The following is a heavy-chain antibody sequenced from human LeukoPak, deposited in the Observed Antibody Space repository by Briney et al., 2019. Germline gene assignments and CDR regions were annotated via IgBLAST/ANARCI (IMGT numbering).Heavy chain of an antibody. Sequence: GGSLRLSCAASGFTFSGSAMHWVRQASGKGLEWVGRIRSKANSYATAYAASVKGRFTISRDDSKNTLYLQMNSLRAEDTAVYYCAREARQGFSGWYFFDYWGQGTLVTVSS. D-gene: IGHD6-19*01. CDR3: AREARQGFSGWYFFDY. J-gene: IGHJ4*02. CDR2: IRSKANSYAT. V-gene: IGHV3-73*01. CDR1: GFTFSGSA.